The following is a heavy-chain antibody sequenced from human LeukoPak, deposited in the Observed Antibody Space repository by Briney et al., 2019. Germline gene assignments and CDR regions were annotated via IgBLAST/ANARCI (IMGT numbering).Heavy chain of an antibody. CDR2: IWYDGSNK. V-gene: IGHV3-33*01. Sequence: GGSLRLSCAASGFTFSSYGMHWVRQAPGKGLEWVAVIWYDGSNKYYADSVKGRFTISRDNSKNTLYLQMNSLRAEDTAVYYCARDYDSSSIIPFDYWGQGTLVTVSS. CDR1: GFTFSSYG. CDR3: ARDYDSSSIIPFDY. J-gene: IGHJ4*02. D-gene: IGHD6-6*01.